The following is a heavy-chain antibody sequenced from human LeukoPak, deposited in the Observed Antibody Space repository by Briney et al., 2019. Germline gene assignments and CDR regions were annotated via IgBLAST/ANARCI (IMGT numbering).Heavy chain of an antibody. CDR3: ARHTSSGSYGTHFDY. D-gene: IGHD1-26*01. CDR2: IYPGDSDT. V-gene: IGHV5-51*01. Sequence: GESLKISCKGSGYSFTSYWIGWVRQMPGKGLEWMGIIYPGDSDTRYSPSFQGQVTISADKSISTAYLQWSSLKASDTAMYYCARHTSSGSYGTHFDYWGQGTLVTVSS. J-gene: IGHJ4*02. CDR1: GYSFTSYW.